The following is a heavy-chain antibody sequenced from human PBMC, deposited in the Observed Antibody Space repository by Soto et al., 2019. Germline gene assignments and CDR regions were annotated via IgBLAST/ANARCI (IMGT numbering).Heavy chain of an antibody. CDR2: VSPPFRTA. J-gene: IGHJ6*02. V-gene: IGHV1-69*01. CDR1: GASFNNKG. Sequence: QVQLVQSGAEVKKPGSSVKVSCKTPGASFNNKGIGWGGKALGHGLEWMGGVSPPFRTANYARKFQGRISITADASTGTVNMELSSLTSEDTAQYYCARVLYYGSGSYSPYGMDVWGQGTTVTVSS. D-gene: IGHD3-10*01. CDR3: ARVLYYGSGSYSPYGMDV.